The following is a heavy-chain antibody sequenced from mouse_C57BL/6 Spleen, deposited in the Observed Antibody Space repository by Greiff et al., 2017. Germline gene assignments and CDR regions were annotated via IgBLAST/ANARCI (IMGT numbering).Heavy chain of an antibody. V-gene: IGHV1-15*01. CDR1: GYTFTDYE. Sequence: VQLQQSGAELVRPGASVTLSCKASGYTFTDYEMHWVKQTPVHGLEWIGAFDPETGGTAYNQKFKGKAILTADKSSSTAYMELRSLTSEDSAVYYCTRGTVVADYWGQGTTLTVSS. D-gene: IGHD1-1*01. J-gene: IGHJ2*01. CDR3: TRGTVVADY. CDR2: FDPETGGT.